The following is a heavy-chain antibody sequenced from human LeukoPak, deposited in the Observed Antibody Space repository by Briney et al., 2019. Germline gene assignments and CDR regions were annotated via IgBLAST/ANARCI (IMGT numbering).Heavy chain of an antibody. CDR2: IYYSGST. CDR3: ARQIAVAGNPPDY. J-gene: IGHJ4*02. Sequence: SETLSLTCTVSGGSINNYYWSWIRQPPGKGLEWIGYIYYSGSTNYNPSLKSRVTISVDTSKNQFSLKLSSVTAADTAVYYCARQIAVAGNPPDYWGQGTLVTVSS. V-gene: IGHV4-59*08. D-gene: IGHD6-19*01. CDR1: GGSINNYY.